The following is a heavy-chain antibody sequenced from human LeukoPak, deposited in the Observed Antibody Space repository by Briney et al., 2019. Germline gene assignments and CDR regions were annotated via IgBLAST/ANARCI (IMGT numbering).Heavy chain of an antibody. CDR3: ARVGHRDGYPRGYFDY. Sequence: ASVKISCKAYGYTFTSYGISWVRQAPGQGLEWMGWISAYNGNTNYAQKLQGRVTMTTDTSTSTAYMELRSLRSDDTAVYYCARVGHRDGYPRGYFDYWGQGTVVTVSS. V-gene: IGHV1-18*01. CDR2: ISAYNGNT. D-gene: IGHD5-24*01. J-gene: IGHJ4*02. CDR1: GYTFTSYG.